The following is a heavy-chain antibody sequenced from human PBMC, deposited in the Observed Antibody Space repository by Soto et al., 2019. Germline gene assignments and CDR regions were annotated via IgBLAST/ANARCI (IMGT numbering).Heavy chain of an antibody. V-gene: IGHV4-31*03. D-gene: IGHD3-10*01. CDR1: GGSISSGGYY. Sequence: QVQLQESGPGLVKPSQTLSLTCTVSGGSISSGGYYWSWIRQHPGKGLERLGYIYYSGSTYYNPCLKRRVTISVDTSKNQFSLKLSSVTAADTAVYYCARDQLVRGTMMRAFDIWGQGTMVTVSS. CDR3: ARDQLVRGTMMRAFDI. CDR2: IYYSGST. J-gene: IGHJ3*02.